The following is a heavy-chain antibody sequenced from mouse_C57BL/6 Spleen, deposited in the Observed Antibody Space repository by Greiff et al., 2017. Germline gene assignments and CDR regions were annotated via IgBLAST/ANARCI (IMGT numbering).Heavy chain of an antibody. CDR1: GYTFTDYE. V-gene: IGHV1-15*01. Sequence: QVTLKVSGAELVRPGASVTLSCKASGYTFTDYEMHWVKQTPVHGLEWIGAIDPETGGTAYNQKFKGKAILTADKSSSTAYMELRSLTSEDSAVYYCTKYSNYGGVDYWGQGTSVTVSS. CDR2: IDPETGGT. CDR3: TKYSNYGGVDY. J-gene: IGHJ4*01. D-gene: IGHD2-5*01.